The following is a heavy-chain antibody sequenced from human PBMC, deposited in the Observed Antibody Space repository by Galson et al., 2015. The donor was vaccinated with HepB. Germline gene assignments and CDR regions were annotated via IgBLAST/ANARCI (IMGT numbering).Heavy chain of an antibody. J-gene: IGHJ4*02. D-gene: IGHD5-18*01. Sequence: VKVSCKVSGYTFTDYYMHWVQQAPGKGLEWMGLVDPEDGETIYAEKFQGRVTITADTSTDTAYMELSSLRSEDTAVYYCATDGRQLWLPAFDYWGQGTLVTVSS. CDR2: VDPEDGET. CDR1: GYTFTDYY. CDR3: ATDGRQLWLPAFDY. V-gene: IGHV1-69-2*01.